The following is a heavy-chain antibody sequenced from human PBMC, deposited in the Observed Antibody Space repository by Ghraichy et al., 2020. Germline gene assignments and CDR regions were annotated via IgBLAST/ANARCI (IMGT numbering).Heavy chain of an antibody. J-gene: IGHJ4*02. CDR1: GFTFDDYA. CDR2: ISWNSGSI. CDR3: AKLGAEVGATTADY. D-gene: IGHD1-26*01. Sequence: GGSLRLSCAASGFTFDDYAMHWVRQAPGKGLEWVSGISWNSGSIGYADSVKGRFTISRDNAKNSLYLQMNSLRAEDTALYYCAKLGAEVGATTADYWGQGTLVTVSS. V-gene: IGHV3-9*01.